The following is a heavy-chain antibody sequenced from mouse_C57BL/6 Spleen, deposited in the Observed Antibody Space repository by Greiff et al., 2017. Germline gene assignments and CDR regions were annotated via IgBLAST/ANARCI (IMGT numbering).Heavy chain of an antibody. D-gene: IGHD1-2*01. CDR3: AREVTTAGDWYFDV. CDR1: GYAFSSSW. Sequence: LQESGPELVKPGASVKISCKASGYAFSSSWMNWVKQRPGKGLEWIGRIYPGDGDTNYNGKFKGKATLTADKSSSTAYMQLSSLTSEDSAVYFCAREVTTAGDWYFDVWGTGTTVTVSS. V-gene: IGHV1-82*01. J-gene: IGHJ1*03. CDR2: IYPGDGDT.